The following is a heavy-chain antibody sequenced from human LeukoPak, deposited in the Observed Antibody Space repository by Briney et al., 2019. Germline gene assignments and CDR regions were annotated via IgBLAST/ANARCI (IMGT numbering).Heavy chain of an antibody. CDR2: ISGSGSST. CDR3: VKDTGRGDF. J-gene: IGHJ4*02. CDR1: GFTFSSYA. D-gene: IGHD3-10*01. V-gene: IGHV3-23*01. Sequence: GGSLRLSCAASGFTFSSYAMTWVRQAPGKGLEWVSTISGSGSSTYYADSVKGRFTISRDNSRNTLYLQMNGLRVEDTAVYYCVKDTGRGDFWGQGTLVTVSS.